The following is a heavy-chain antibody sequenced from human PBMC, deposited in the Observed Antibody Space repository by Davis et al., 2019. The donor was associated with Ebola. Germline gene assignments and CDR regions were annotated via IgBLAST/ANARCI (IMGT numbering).Heavy chain of an antibody. D-gene: IGHD2-2*01. CDR1: GFTFSSYA. Sequence: GESLKISCAASGFTFSSYAMHWVRQAPGQGLEWMGWINTNTGNPTYAQGFTGRFVFSLDTSVSTAYLQISSLKAEDTAVYYCARVCCISTSCWLDPWGQGTLVTVSS. CDR2: INTNTGNP. V-gene: IGHV7-4-1*02. J-gene: IGHJ5*02. CDR3: ARVCCISTSCWLDP.